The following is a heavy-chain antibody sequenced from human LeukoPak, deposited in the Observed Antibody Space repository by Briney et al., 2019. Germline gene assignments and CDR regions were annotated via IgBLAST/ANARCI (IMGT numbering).Heavy chain of an antibody. CDR2: IHSDGTT. J-gene: IGHJ4*02. Sequence: SETLSLTCSVSGGSLTNYYWGWIRQPPGKGLEFIGYIHSDGTTNYDSSLQSRVAISLDTSKIQFTLRLYSVTAADTALYFCARLNFRGGEALHFDSWGQGTLVTVSS. CDR3: ARLNFRGGEALHFDS. V-gene: IGHV4-4*09. D-gene: IGHD3-16*01. CDR1: GGSLTNYY.